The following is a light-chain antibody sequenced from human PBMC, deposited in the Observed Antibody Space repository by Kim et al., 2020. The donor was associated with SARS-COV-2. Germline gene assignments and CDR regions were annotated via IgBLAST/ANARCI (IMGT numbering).Light chain of an antibody. J-gene: IGKJ4*01. CDR3: QYYESSLT. V-gene: IGKV3-20*01. CDR1: QTISNRY. CDR2: AVF. Sequence: SPGGRVTLACRTSQTISNRYLGWFQQKPGQAPRLLIYAVFSRATGIPDRFSGSGSGTDFTLTISRLEPEDFAVYYCQYYESSLTFGGGTKVDIK.